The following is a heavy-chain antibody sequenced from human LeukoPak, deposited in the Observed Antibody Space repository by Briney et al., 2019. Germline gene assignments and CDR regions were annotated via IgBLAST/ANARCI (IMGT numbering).Heavy chain of an antibody. CDR2: VSGHNGDT. CDR3: ARDNVVVPANAMSSNDY. V-gene: IGHV1-18*01. J-gene: IGHJ4*02. Sequence: ASVKVSCKASGYTFISYGISWVRQAPGQGLEWTGWVSGHNGDTNYAQKVQGRVTMTTDTSTSTAYMELRSLRSEDTAVYYCARDNVVVPANAMSSNDYWGQGTLVTVSS. CDR1: GYTFISYG. D-gene: IGHD2-2*01.